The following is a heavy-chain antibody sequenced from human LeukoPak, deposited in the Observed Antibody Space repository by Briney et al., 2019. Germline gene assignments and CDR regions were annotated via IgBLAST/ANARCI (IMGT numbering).Heavy chain of an antibody. CDR3: ARSDTAMAYFDY. CDR1: GGSISSYY. D-gene: IGHD5-18*01. V-gene: IGHV4-59*01. Sequence: SETLSLTCTVSGGSISSYYWSWIRQPPGKGLEWIGYIYDSGSTNYNPSLKSRVTISVDTSKNQFSLKLSSVTAADTAVYYCARSDTAMAYFDYWGQGTLVTVSS. J-gene: IGHJ4*02. CDR2: IYDSGST.